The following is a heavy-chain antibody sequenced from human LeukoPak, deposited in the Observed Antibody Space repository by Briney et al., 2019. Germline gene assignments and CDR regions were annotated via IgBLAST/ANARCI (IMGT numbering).Heavy chain of an antibody. CDR1: GFTLSSYY. V-gene: IGHV3-74*01. CDR2: INGDGRST. Sequence: PGGSPRLSCVASGFTLSSYYMHWVRQVPGKGLVWVSCINGDGRSTKYADSVKGRFTISRDNAKNTLYLQVNSLRAEDTAVYYCAQGGSPGALDYWGRGTLVTVSS. J-gene: IGHJ4*02. D-gene: IGHD2-15*01. CDR3: AQGGSPGALDY.